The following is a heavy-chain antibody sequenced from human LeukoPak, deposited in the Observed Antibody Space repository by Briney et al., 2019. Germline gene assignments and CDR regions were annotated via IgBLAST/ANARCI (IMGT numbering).Heavy chain of an antibody. CDR3: ANGGSIAVATPLDY. CDR2: ITGSGGST. D-gene: IGHD6-19*01. J-gene: IGHJ4*02. V-gene: IGHV3-23*01. Sequence: PGGSLRLSCAASGFTFNSYAMSWVRQAPGKGLEWVSGITGSGGSTYYADSVKGRFTISRDNSKNTLYLQMNSLRAEDTAVYYCANGGSIAVATPLDYWGQGTLVTVSS. CDR1: GFTFNSYA.